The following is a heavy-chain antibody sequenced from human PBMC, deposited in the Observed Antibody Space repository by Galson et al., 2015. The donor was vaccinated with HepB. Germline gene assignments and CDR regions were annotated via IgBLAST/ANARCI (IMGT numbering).Heavy chain of an antibody. CDR2: IIPIFGTA. CDR1: GGTFSSYA. D-gene: IGHD6-19*01. CDR3: ARSPYSSGWYNYYYYMDV. Sequence: SVKVSCKASGGTFSSYAISWVRQAPGQGLEWMGGIIPIFGTANYAQKFQGRVTITADESTSTAYMELSSLRSEDTAVYYCARSPYSSGWYNYYYYMDVWGKGTTVTVSS. J-gene: IGHJ6*03. V-gene: IGHV1-69*13.